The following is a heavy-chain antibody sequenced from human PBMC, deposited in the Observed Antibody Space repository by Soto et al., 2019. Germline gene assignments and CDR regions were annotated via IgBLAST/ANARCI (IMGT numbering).Heavy chain of an antibody. CDR2: IIPIFGTA. D-gene: IGHD6-6*01. V-gene: IGHV1-69*13. J-gene: IGHJ6*02. CDR3: ARESDSSSSRYYYGMDV. CDR1: GGTFSSYA. Sequence: SVKVSCKASGGTFSSYAISWVRQAPGQGLEWMGGIIPIFGTANYAQKFQGRVTITADESTSTAYMELSSLRSEDTAVYYCARESDSSSSRYYYGMDVWGQGTTVTVSS.